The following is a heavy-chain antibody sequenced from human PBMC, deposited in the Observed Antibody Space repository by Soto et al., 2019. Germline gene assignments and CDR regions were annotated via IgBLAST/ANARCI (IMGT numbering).Heavy chain of an antibody. Sequence: GGSLRLSCAASGFTFSSYGMHWVRQAPGKGLEWVAVISHDGNNKYYADSVKGRFTISRDNSKNTLYLHMNSLRAEDTARYYCAKERVAAAYVETSPFDFWGRGTQVTVAS. CDR3: AKERVAAAYVETSPFDF. V-gene: IGHV3-30*18. CDR1: GFTFSSYG. D-gene: IGHD2-15*01. CDR2: ISHDGNNK. J-gene: IGHJ4*02.